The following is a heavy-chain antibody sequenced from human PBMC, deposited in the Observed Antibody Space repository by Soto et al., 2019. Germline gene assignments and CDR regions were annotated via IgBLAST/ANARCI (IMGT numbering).Heavy chain of an antibody. Sequence: GGSLRLSCSGVGFPFSNYWMCWVRQAPGKGLEWLANIKQDGSQKYSVDSVKGRFTISRDNAENSLYLQMNSLRAEDTAVYYCARVSYYVSASYYYYYMDVWGKGTTVTVSS. J-gene: IGHJ6*03. CDR1: GFPFSNYW. V-gene: IGHV3-7*04. CDR2: IKQDGSQK. CDR3: ARVSYYVSASYYYYYMDV. D-gene: IGHD3-10*01.